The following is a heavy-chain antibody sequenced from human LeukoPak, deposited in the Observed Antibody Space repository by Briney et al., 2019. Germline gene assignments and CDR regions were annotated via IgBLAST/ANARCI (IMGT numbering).Heavy chain of an antibody. J-gene: IGHJ4*02. CDR1: GGPFSSYA. CDR3: ARAGIQLWPGGVDY. CDR2: IIPIFGTA. D-gene: IGHD5-18*01. V-gene: IGHV1-69*05. Sequence: AASVKLSCKASGGPFSSYAISWVRQAPGQGLEWMGGIIPIFGTANYAQKFQGRVTITTDESTSTAYMELSSLRSEDTAVYYCARAGIQLWPGGVDYWGQGTLVTVSP.